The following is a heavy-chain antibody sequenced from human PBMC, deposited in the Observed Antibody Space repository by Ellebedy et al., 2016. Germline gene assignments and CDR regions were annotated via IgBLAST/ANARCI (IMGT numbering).Heavy chain of an antibody. Sequence: SVKVSCXASGFTFTSSAVQWVRQARGQRLEWIGWIVVGSGNTNYAQKFQERVTITRDMSTSTAYMELSSLRSEDTAVYYCASRGGLVVRPDYFDYWGQGTLVTVSS. J-gene: IGHJ4*02. CDR2: IVVGSGNT. CDR1: GFTFTSSA. CDR3: ASRGGLVVRPDYFDY. D-gene: IGHD3-10*01. V-gene: IGHV1-58*01.